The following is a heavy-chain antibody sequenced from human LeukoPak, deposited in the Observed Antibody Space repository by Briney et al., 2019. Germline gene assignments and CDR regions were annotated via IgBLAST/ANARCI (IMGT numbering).Heavy chain of an antibody. J-gene: IGHJ5*02. V-gene: IGHV4-4*07. CDR3: ARGVRYCSGWNNWFDP. D-gene: IGHD6-25*01. CDR2: IYTSGST. Sequence: PSETLSLTCTVSGDAISSYYWSWIRQPAGKGLEWIGRIYTSGSTNYNPSLKSRVTMSVDTSKNQFSLKLSSVTAADTGVYYCARGVRYCSGWNNWFDPWGRGTLVTVSS. CDR1: GDAISSYY.